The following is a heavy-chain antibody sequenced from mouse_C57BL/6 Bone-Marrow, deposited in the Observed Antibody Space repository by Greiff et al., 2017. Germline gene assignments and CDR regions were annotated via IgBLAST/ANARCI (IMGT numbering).Heavy chain of an antibody. CDR3: ARVGGLLSTVVDYFDY. V-gene: IGHV1-81*01. Sequence: VQLQQSGAALARPGASVKLSCKASGYTFTSYGISWVKQRTGQGLEWIGEIYPRSGNTYYNEKFKGKATLTADKSSSTAYLELRSLTSEDSAVYFCARVGGLLSTVVDYFDYWGQGTTLTVSS. J-gene: IGHJ2*01. CDR2: IYPRSGNT. D-gene: IGHD1-1*01. CDR1: GYTFTSYG.